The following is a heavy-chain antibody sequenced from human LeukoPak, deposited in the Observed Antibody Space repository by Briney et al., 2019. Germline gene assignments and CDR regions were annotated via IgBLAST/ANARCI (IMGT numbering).Heavy chain of an antibody. D-gene: IGHD6-6*01. CDR3: ARGLRIIAARRKKYYYYYMDV. Sequence: QPGGSLRLSCAASGFTFSSYSMNWVRQAPGKGLEWVSSISSSSSYIYYADSVKGRFTISRDNAKNSLYLQMNSLRAEDTAVYYCARGLRIIAARRKKYYYYYMDVWGKGTTVTVSS. CDR2: ISSSSSYI. CDR1: GFTFSSYS. V-gene: IGHV3-21*04. J-gene: IGHJ6*03.